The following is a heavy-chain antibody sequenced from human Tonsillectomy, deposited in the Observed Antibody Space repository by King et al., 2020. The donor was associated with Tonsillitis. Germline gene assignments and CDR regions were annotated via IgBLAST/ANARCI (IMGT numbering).Heavy chain of an antibody. CDR3: AREMEQWLVRGENAY. Sequence: VQLVESGGGVVQPGRSLRLSCAASGFTFSSYGMHWVRQAPGKGLEWVAVIWYDGSNNYYADSLKGRFTISRDNSKNTLYLLMNSLRAEDTAMYYCAREMEQWLVRGENAYWGQGTLVTVSS. V-gene: IGHV3-33*01. J-gene: IGHJ4*02. CDR2: IWYDGSNN. D-gene: IGHD6-19*01. CDR1: GFTFSSYG.